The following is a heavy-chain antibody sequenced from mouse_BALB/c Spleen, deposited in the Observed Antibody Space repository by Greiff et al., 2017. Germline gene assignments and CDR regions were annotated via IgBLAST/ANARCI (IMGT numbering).Heavy chain of an antibody. V-gene: IGHV1-9*01. CDR3: ARKGAMITTGAMDY. CDR2: ILPGSGST. CDR1: GYTFSSYW. D-gene: IGHD2-4*01. J-gene: IGHJ4*01. Sequence: VKLMESGAELMKPGASVKISCKATGYTFSSYWIEWVKQRPGHGLEWIGEILPGSGSTNYNEKFKGKATFTADTSSNTAYMQLSSLTSEDSAVYYCARKGAMITTGAMDYWGQGTSVTVSS.